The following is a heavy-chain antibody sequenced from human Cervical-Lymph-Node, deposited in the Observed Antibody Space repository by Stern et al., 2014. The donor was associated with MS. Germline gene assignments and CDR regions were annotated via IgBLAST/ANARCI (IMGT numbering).Heavy chain of an antibody. V-gene: IGHV1-46*01. J-gene: IGHJ4*02. CDR2: SNPDGVRT. CDR3: ARPLAGAN. CDR1: GNTFSDYY. Sequence: QDQLVQSGTEVMKPGASLQLSCTASGNTFSDYYIHWVRQAPGQGIVWMAMSNPDGVRTTCAQECRDRVTMTGDTSTSTVYMHLSSLRADDTAYYYCARPLAGANWGQGTLVTVSS.